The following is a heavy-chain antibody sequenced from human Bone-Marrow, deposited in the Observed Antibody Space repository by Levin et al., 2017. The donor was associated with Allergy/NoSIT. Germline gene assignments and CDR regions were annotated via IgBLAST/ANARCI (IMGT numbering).Heavy chain of an antibody. CDR1: GFTFSSYS. J-gene: IGHJ5*02. Sequence: GGSLRLSCAASGFTFSSYSMNWVRQAPGKGLEWVSSISSSSSYIYYADSVKGRFTISRDNAKNSLYLQMNSLRAEDTAVYYCASDIVGASTSWFDPWGQGTLVTVSS. CDR2: ISSSSSYI. V-gene: IGHV3-21*01. CDR3: ASDIVGASTSWFDP. D-gene: IGHD1-26*01.